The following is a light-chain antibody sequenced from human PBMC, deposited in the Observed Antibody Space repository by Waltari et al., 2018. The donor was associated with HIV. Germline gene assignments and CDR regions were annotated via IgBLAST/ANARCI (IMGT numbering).Light chain of an antibody. J-gene: IGKJ2*01. CDR1: QTVDSY. CDR3: QVRTNWPPMYT. V-gene: IGKV3-11*01. CDR2: DAS. Sequence: EIVLTQSPDTLSLSPGERATLSCRASQTVDSYLAWYQQKPGQTPRLLMYDASLMATGIPARFSGSGSGTDFTLSISSLEPEDFAVYYCQVRTNWPPMYTFGQGTKLEIK.